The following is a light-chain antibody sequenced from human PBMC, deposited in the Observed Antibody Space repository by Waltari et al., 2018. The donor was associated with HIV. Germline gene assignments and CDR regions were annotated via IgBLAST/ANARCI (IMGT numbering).Light chain of an antibody. V-gene: IGLV2-18*02. CDR3: SSFTTSITVV. CDR2: DVS. CDR1: SSDVGNYNE. Sequence: QSALTQPPSVSGSLGQSVTISCTGTSSDVGNYNEVSWYQQSPGTAPKLMIYDVSNRPSGVPDCFSGSKSGNTASLTISGLQAEDGADYYCSSFTTSITVVFGGGTKLTVL. J-gene: IGLJ2*01.